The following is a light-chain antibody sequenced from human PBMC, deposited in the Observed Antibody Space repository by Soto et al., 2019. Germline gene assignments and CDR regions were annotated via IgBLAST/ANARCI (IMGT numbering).Light chain of an antibody. CDR1: SSDVGGYDY. Sequence: QSALTQAASVSGSPGQSITISCTGTSSDVGGYDYVSWYQQHPGKAPKLIIYDVSNRPSGVSNRFSGSKSGNTASLTISGLKAEDEADYYCSSYISTSILNVFGTGTKLTVL. V-gene: IGLV2-14*03. CDR2: DVS. CDR3: SSYISTSILNV. J-gene: IGLJ1*01.